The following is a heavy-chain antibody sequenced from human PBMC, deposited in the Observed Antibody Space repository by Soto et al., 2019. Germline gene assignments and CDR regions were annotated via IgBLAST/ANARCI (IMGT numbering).Heavy chain of an antibody. D-gene: IGHD2-8*02. CDR2: FSAYNGNT. CDR3: ARDKITGLFDY. V-gene: IGHV1-18*01. J-gene: IGHJ4*02. CDR1: GYTFTSYG. Sequence: ASVKVSCKASGYTFTSYGISWVRQAPGQGLEWMGWFSAYNGNTNYAQKLQGRVTMTTDTSKNQFSLKLTSVTAADTAVYYCARDKITGLFDYWGQGTLVTVSS.